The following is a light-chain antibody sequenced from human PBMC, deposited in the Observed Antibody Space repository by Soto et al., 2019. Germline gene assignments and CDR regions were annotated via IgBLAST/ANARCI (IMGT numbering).Light chain of an antibody. J-gene: IGLJ2*01. CDR2: EVS. CDR3: SSYTTPTTLL. V-gene: IGLV2-14*03. CDR1: SSDVGAYNY. Sequence: QSVLTQPASVSGSPGQSITISCTGTSSDVGAYNYVCWYQQHPGKAPKLIIYEVSNRPSGVSDRFSGSRSGNTASLTISGLQADDEANYYCSSYTTPTTLLFGGGTKVTVL.